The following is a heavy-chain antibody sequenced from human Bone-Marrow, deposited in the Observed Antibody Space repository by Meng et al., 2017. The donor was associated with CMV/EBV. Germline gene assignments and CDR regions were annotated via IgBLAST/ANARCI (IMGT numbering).Heavy chain of an antibody. CDR2: ISPYDGDR. CDR1: NYTFTNFG. Sequence: SLKVSSKASNYTFTNFGISWVRQAPGQGLEWMGWISPYDGDRNYAPRLQGRVTMATDTSTRTAYMDLRSLRSDDTAVYYCARDLRHVSDYGSYEDTFDIWGQGTMVTVSS. J-gene: IGHJ3*02. V-gene: IGHV1-18*01. D-gene: IGHD4-11*01. CDR3: ARDLRHVSDYGSYEDTFDI.